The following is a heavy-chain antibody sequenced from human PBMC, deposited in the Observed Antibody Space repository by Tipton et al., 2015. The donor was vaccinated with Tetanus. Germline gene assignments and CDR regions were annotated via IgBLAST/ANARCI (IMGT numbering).Heavy chain of an antibody. V-gene: IGHV4-30-2*06. CDR3: ARSQGSGRLFWFYS. CDR1: GGSINNGAYT. CDR2: IFHTGGT. J-gene: IGHJ5*01. D-gene: IGHD3-10*01. Sequence: TLSLTCTVSGGSINNGAYTWSWIRQSPGKGLEWIGYIFHTGGTYYNPSLKSRVTISVDGPKNQFSLNLKSVTAADTAVYYCARSQGSGRLFWFYSWGQGLLVTVSS.